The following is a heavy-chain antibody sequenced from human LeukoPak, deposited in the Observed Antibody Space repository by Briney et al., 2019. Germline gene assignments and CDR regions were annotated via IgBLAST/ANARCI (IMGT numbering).Heavy chain of an antibody. CDR2: INTSGTT. CDR1: GDSISSSY. D-gene: IGHD6-13*01. CDR3: AKVDLYSSTQDY. V-gene: IGHV4-4*07. J-gene: IGHJ4*02. Sequence: SETLSLTCTVSGDSISSSYWSWIRQPAGKGLEWIGRINTSGTTNYNPSLKSRVTMSVDTSKNQLSLNLSSVTAADTAVYYCAKVDLYSSTQDYWGQGTLVTVSS.